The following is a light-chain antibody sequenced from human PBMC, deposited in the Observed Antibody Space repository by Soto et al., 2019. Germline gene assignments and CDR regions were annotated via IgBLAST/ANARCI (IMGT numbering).Light chain of an antibody. Sequence: EIVMTQSPATLSVSPGERATLSCRASQSVSSNLAWYQQRPGQAPRLLIYDASTRATSIPARFSGSGSGTEFTLTISSLQSEDFALYYCQQYNNWPLYTFGQGTKVEIK. J-gene: IGKJ2*01. CDR1: QSVSSN. V-gene: IGKV3-15*01. CDR3: QQYNNWPLYT. CDR2: DAS.